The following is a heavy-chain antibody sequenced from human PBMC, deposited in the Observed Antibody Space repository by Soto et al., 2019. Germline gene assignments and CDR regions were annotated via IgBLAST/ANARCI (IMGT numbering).Heavy chain of an antibody. CDR2: PNTAGDT. V-gene: IGHV3-13*01. CDR1: GLTFXSYD. CDR3: ARRGYRGYMDV. J-gene: IGHJ6*03. Sequence: GGSLRLSCGASGLTFXSYDMHWVCQATGKGLECVSTPNTAGDTYYPGSVKGRFTISRENVKNSLYLQMNSLRAGDTAVYYCARRGYRGYMDVWGKGTTLTVSS. D-gene: IGHD2-15*01.